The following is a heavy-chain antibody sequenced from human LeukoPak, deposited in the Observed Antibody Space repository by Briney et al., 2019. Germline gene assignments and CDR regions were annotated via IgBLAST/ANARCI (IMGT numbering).Heavy chain of an antibody. CDR2: INPNSGGT. CDR1: GYTFTSYA. CDR3: AREDDEIAVANWFDP. D-gene: IGHD6-19*01. Sequence: ASVTVSCKASGYTFTSYAMHWVRQAPGQGLEWMGWINPNSGGTNYAQKFQGRVTMTRDTSISTAYMELSRLRSDDTAVYYCAREDDEIAVANWFDPWGQGTLVTVSS. V-gene: IGHV1-2*02. J-gene: IGHJ5*02.